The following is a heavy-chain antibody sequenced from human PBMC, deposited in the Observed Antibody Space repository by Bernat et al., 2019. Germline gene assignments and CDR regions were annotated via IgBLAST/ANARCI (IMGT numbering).Heavy chain of an antibody. V-gene: IGHV4-59*01. CDR2: IYYSGST. D-gene: IGHD5-24*01. CDR1: GGSISSYY. Sequence: QVQLQESGPGLVKPSETLSLTCTVSGGSISSYYWSWIRQPPGKGLEWIGYIYYSGSTNYNPSLKSRVTISVDTSKNQFSLKLSSVTAADTAVYYCARSVEMATIRYFQHWGQGTLVTVSS. J-gene: IGHJ1*01. CDR3: ARSVEMATIRYFQH.